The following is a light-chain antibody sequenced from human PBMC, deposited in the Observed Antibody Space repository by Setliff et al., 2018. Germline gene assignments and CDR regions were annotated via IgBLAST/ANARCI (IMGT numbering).Light chain of an antibody. V-gene: IGLV1-51*01. J-gene: IGLJ2*01. Sequence: QSVLTQPPSVSAAPGQKVTISCSGISSKIGSDYLAWYQQLPGTAPKLLIYDSNKRPSGIPDRFSGSSSGTSATLDITGLQTGDEADYYCGTWNYNAVVLGGGTKGTVL. CDR1: SSKIGSDY. CDR2: DSN. CDR3: GTWNYNAVV.